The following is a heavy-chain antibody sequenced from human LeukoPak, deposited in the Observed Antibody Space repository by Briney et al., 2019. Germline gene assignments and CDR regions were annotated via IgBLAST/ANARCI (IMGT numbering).Heavy chain of an antibody. V-gene: IGHV4-34*01. D-gene: IGHD3-9*01. CDR2: INHSGST. J-gene: IGHJ4*02. Sequence: SETLSLTCAVYGGSFSGYYWSWIRQPPGKGLEWIGEINHSGSTNYNPSLKSRVTISVDTSKNQFSLKLSSVTAADTAVYYCARAGPILRYFDWLSSPFDYWGQGTLVTVSS. CDR1: GGSFSGYY. CDR3: ARAGPILRYFDWLSSPFDY.